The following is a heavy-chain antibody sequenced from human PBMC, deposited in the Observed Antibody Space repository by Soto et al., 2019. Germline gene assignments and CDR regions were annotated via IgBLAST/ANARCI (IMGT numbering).Heavy chain of an antibody. Sequence: LRLSCAASGFTFSSYWMHWVRQAPGKGLVWVSRINSDGSSTSYADSVKGRFTISRDNAKNTLYLQMNSLRAEDTAVYYCARDYRIAVVNWFDPWGQGTLVTVSS. V-gene: IGHV3-74*01. CDR2: INSDGSST. CDR1: GFTFSSYW. CDR3: ARDYRIAVVNWFDP. J-gene: IGHJ5*02. D-gene: IGHD6-19*01.